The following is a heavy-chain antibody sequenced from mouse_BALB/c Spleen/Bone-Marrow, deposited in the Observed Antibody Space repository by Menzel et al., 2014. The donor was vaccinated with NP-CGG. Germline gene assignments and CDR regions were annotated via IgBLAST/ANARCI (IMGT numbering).Heavy chain of an antibody. CDR2: IYPGNSDT. CDR1: GYTFTSYW. CDR3: TRSWDRYYFDY. J-gene: IGHJ2*01. V-gene: IGHV1-5*01. D-gene: IGHD3-3*01. Sequence: VQLQQSGTVLARPGASVKTSCKASGYTFTSYWMHWVKQRPGQGLEWIGAIYPGNSDTSYNQKFKGKAKLTAVTSTSTAYMELSSLTNEDSAVYYCTRSWDRYYFDYWGQGTTLTVSS.